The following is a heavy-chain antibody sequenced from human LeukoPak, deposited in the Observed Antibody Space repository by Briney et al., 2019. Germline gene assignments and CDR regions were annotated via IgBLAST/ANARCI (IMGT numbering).Heavy chain of an antibody. CDR2: IIPALGIV. D-gene: IGHD3-10*01. Sequence: VASVKVSCKASGDIFNRNAISWVRQAPGEGLEWMGRIIPALGIVNLAQKFQGKVSFTADKETTTVYMELSSLRSEDTAMYYCAKDEGWFAMLRWVHWGQGALVTVSS. V-gene: IGHV1-69*04. CDR3: AKDEGWFAMLRWVH. J-gene: IGHJ4*02. CDR1: GDIFNRNA.